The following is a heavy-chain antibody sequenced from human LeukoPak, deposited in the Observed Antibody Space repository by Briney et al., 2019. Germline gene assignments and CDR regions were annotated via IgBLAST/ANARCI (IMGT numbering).Heavy chain of an antibody. Sequence: GGSLRLSCAASGFTFSSYSMNWVRQAPGKGLEGVSSISSSSSYIYYADSVKGRFTISRDNAKNSLYLQMNSLRAEDTAVYYCARDRRGAMVTWGQGTLVTVSS. J-gene: IGHJ5*02. CDR3: ARDRRGAMVT. V-gene: IGHV3-21*01. CDR1: GFTFSSYS. CDR2: ISSSSSYI. D-gene: IGHD5-18*01.